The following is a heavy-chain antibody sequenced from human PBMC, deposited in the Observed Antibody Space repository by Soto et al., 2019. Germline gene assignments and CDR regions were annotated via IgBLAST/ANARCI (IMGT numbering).Heavy chain of an antibody. Sequence: PGESLKISCQGSGYSFTIYWISWVRQMPGKGLEWMCRIDPSDSYTNYSPSFQGHVTISADKSISTAYLQWSTLKASDTAMYYCARHNYGTFWFNPWGQGTLVTVSS. V-gene: IGHV5-10-1*01. CDR2: IDPSDSYT. J-gene: IGHJ5*02. CDR1: GYSFTIYW. D-gene: IGHD3-10*01. CDR3: ARHNYGTFWFNP.